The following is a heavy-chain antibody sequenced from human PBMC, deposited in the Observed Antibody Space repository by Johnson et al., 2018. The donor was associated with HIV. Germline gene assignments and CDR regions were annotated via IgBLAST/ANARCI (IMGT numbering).Heavy chain of an antibody. CDR3: VRVMGGYYSSSFGNAFDI. D-gene: IGHD6-6*01. CDR2: ISGSGGST. Sequence: VQLVESGGGLVRPGGSLRLSCAASGFTFDDYGMSWVRQAPGKGLEWVSAISGSGGSTYYADSVKGRFTISRDNSKNTLYLQMNSLRVEDTALCYCVRVMGGYYSSSFGNAFDIWGQGTMVTVSS. CDR1: GFTFDDYG. V-gene: IGHV3-23*04. J-gene: IGHJ3*02.